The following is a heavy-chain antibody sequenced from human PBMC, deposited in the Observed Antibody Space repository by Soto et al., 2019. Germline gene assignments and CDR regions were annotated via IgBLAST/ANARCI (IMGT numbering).Heavy chain of an antibody. CDR3: ARLPLGYCSSTSCPNWFDP. CDR2: IDPSDSYT. V-gene: IGHV5-10-1*01. D-gene: IGHD2-2*01. Sequence: ISCKGSGYSFTSYWISWVRQMPGKGLEWMGRIDPSDSYTNYSPSFQGHVTISADKSISTAYLQWSSLKASDTAMYYCARLPLGYCSSTSCPNWFDPWGQGTLVTVSS. CDR1: GYSFTSYW. J-gene: IGHJ5*02.